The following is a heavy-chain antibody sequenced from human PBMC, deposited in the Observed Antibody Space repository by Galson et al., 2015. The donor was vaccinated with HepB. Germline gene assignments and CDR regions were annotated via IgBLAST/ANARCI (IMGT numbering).Heavy chain of an antibody. D-gene: IGHD3-3*01. CDR2: IYPGDSDT. V-gene: IGHV5-51*01. J-gene: IGHJ4*02. CDR3: ARGGRDYTSSFDS. CDR1: GYSFTNYW. Sequence: QSGAEVKKPGDSLKISCKGSGYSFTNYWIGWVRQMPGKGLEWMGIIYPGDSDTRYSPSFQGQVTISADRSFSAAYLQWTTLQASDAAIYYCARGGRDYTSSFDSWGQGTLLTVSS.